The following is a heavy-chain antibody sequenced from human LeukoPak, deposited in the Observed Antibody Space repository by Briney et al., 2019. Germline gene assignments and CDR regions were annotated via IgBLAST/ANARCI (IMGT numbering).Heavy chain of an antibody. D-gene: IGHD2-2*01. CDR3: ARGAVVPAATISSWFDP. Sequence: PSETLSLTCTVSGGSISSYYWSWIRQPAGKGLEWIGRIYTSGSTNYNPSLKSRVTMSVDTSKNQFSLKLSSVTAADTAVYYCARGAVVPAATISSWFDPWGQGTLVTVSS. CDR2: IYTSGST. V-gene: IGHV4-4*07. J-gene: IGHJ5*02. CDR1: GGSISSYY.